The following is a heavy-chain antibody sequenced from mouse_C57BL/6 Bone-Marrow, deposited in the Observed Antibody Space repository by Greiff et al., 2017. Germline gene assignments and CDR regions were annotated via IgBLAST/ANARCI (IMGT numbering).Heavy chain of an antibody. Sequence: DVQLQESGPGLVKPSQSLSLTCSVTGYSITSGYYWNWIRQFPGNKLEWMGYISYDGSNNYNPSLKNRISITRDTSKNQFFLKLNSVPTEDTAAYYCARLIATVVDAFAYWGQGTLVTVSA. CDR2: ISYDGSN. J-gene: IGHJ3*01. V-gene: IGHV3-6*01. CDR1: GYSITSGYY. D-gene: IGHD1-1*01. CDR3: ARLIATVVDAFAY.